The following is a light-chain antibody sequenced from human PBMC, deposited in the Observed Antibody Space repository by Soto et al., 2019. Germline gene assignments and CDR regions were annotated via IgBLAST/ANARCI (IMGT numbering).Light chain of an antibody. CDR2: AAS. CDR1: QVISSY. J-gene: IGKJ1*01. CDR3: QQTNSFPRT. V-gene: IGKV1-39*01. Sequence: DRQMTQSPSSLSAAVGDRVPITCRARQVISSYLNWYQHKPGQAPKLLIYAASSWQSGVPSRFSGSGSGTDFTLTINSLQPEDIATYYCQQTNSFPRTFGQGTKVDIK.